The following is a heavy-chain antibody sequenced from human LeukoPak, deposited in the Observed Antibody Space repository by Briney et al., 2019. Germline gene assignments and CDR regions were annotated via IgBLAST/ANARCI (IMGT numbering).Heavy chain of an antibody. CDR2: MNPNSGNT. J-gene: IGHJ4*02. CDR1: GYTFTSYD. Sequence: ASVKVSCKASGYTFTSYDINWVRQATGQGLEWMGWMNPNSGNTGYAQKFQGRVTITADESTSTAYMELSSLRSEDTAVYYCARDKRGDWSVFDYWGQGTLVTVSS. D-gene: IGHD3/OR15-3a*01. CDR3: ARDKRGDWSVFDY. V-gene: IGHV1-8*01.